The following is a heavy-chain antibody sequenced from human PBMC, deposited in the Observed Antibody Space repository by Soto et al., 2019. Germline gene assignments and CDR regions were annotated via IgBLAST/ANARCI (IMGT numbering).Heavy chain of an antibody. CDR1: GGSISSSSYY. D-gene: IGHD6-19*01. V-gene: IGHV4-39*01. CDR2: IYYSGST. J-gene: IGHJ4*02. Sequence: SETLSLTCTVSGGSISSSSYYWGWIRQPPGKGLEWIGSIYYSGSTYYNPSLKSRVTISVDTSKNQFSLKLSSVTAADTAVYYCARHVSIAVAEIDYWGQGTLVTVSS. CDR3: ARHVSIAVAEIDY.